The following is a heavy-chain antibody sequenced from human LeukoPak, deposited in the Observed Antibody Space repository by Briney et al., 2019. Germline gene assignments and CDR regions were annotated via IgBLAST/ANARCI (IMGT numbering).Heavy chain of an antibody. CDR2: ISWNSGSI. V-gene: IGHV3-9*01. D-gene: IGHD3-9*01. CDR1: GFTFDDYA. CDR3: AKDTGYDILTGYADY. J-gene: IGHJ4*02. Sequence: GGSLRLSCAASGFTFDDYAMHWVRQAPGKGLEWGSGISWNSGSIGYADSVKGRFTISRDNAKNSLYLQMNSLRAEDTALYYCAKDTGYDILTGYADYWGQGTLVTVSS.